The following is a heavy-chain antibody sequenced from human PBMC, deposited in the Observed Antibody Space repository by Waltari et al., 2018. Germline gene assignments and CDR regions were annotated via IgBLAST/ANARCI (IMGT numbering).Heavy chain of an antibody. V-gene: IGHV1-18*01. D-gene: IGHD6-13*01. CDR2: ISAYNGNT. J-gene: IGHJ4*02. CDR3: ARSYSSSWPVDY. Sequence: RQAPGQGLEWMGWISAYNGNTNYAQKLQGRVTMTTDTSTSTAYMELRSLRSDDTAVYYCARSYSSSWPVDYWGQGTLVTVSS.